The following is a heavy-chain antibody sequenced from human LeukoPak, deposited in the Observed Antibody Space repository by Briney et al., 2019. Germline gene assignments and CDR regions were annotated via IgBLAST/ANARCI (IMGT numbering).Heavy chain of an antibody. CDR2: IIPIFGTA. V-gene: IGHV1-69*13. J-gene: IGHJ4*02. CDR1: GGTFSSYA. Sequence: SVKVSCKASGGTFSSYAIGWVRQAPGQGLEWMGGIIPIFGTANYAQKFQGRVTITADESTSTAYMELSSLRSEDAAVYYCARDLGAAAISIWGQGTLVTVSS. CDR3: ARDLGAAAISI. D-gene: IGHD6-13*01.